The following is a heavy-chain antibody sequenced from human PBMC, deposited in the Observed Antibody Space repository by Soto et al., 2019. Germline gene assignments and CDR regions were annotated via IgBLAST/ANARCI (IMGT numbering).Heavy chain of an antibody. CDR2: INHSGST. J-gene: IGHJ4*02. CDR3: ARGFYYYGSGSYSPFDY. D-gene: IGHD3-10*01. CDR1: GGSFSGYY. V-gene: IGHV4-34*01. Sequence: SETLSLTCAVYGGSFSGYYWSWIRQPPGKGLEWIGEINHSGSTNYNPSLKSRVTISVDTSKNQFSLKLSSVTAADTAVYYCARGFYYYGSGSYSPFDYWGQGTLVTVSS.